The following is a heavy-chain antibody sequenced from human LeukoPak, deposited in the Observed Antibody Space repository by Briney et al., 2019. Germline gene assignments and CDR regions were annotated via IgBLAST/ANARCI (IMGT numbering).Heavy chain of an antibody. D-gene: IGHD4-11*01. J-gene: IGHJ3*02. CDR3: ATDLMLGKTTVTGGAFDI. CDR2: FDPEDGET. CDR1: GYTLTELS. V-gene: IGHV1-24*01. Sequence: GASVKVSCKVSGYTLTELSMHWVRQAPGKGLEWMGGFDPEDGETIYAQKFQGRVTMTEDTSTDTAYMELSSLRSEDTAVYYCATDLMLGKTTVTGGAFDIWGQGTMVTVSS.